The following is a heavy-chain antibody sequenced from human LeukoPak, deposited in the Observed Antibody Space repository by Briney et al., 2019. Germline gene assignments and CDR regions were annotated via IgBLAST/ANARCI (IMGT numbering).Heavy chain of an antibody. CDR2: TNPNRDDS. D-gene: IGHD3-10*02. J-gene: IGHJ4*02. V-gene: IGHV1-2*02. Sequence: ASVKVSCKASGYTITDYDMRWVRQAPGQGLEWVGWTNPNRDDSNYAQKFQGRVSMTRDTSINTVYMELTSLTSDDTAVYYCARDRLSLFGELNIDYWGQGTLVTVSS. CDR1: GYTITDYD. CDR3: ARDRLSLFGELNIDY.